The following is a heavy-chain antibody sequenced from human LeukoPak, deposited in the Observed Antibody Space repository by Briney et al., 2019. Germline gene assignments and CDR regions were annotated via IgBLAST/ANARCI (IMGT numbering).Heavy chain of an antibody. D-gene: IGHD2-2*01. CDR2: ISSTSSDI. Sequence: GGSLRLSCAASGFTFSTYSMNWVRQAPGKGLEWVSVISSTSSDIYYADSVKGRFTISRDNAKNSLFLQLSSLRAEDTAVYYCARRYCSSTSCLFDYWGQGTLVTVSS. CDR3: ARRYCSSTSCLFDY. J-gene: IGHJ4*02. V-gene: IGHV3-21*01. CDR1: GFTFSTYS.